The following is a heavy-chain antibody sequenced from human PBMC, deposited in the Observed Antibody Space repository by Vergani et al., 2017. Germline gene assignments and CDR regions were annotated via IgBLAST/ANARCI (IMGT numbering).Heavy chain of an antibody. CDR2: MFHTGEA. CDR3: GVIMVRSPRPDNWFDS. D-gene: IGHD3-10*01. J-gene: IGHJ5*01. Sequence: QIQLQESGPGLVKPSETLSLTCSVSGYSISRGFYWAWIRQTPEKGLEWIGGMFHTGEASHSPSLQSRVAFSMDTSKNQFSLQLTSVTAADTAVYFCGVIMVRSPRPDNWFDSWGRGTLVTVSS. CDR1: GYSISRGFY. V-gene: IGHV4-38-2*02.